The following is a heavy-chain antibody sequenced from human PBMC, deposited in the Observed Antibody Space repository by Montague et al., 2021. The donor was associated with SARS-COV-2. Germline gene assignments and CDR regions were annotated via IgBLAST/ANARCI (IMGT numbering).Heavy chain of an antibody. V-gene: IGHV6-1*01. J-gene: IGHJ4*02. CDR3: VRYSGWFYFDF. D-gene: IGHD6-19*01. Sequence: DYAPAVRGRLTVNPDASKNEFSLELNYVTPEDTAVYYCVRYSGWFYFDFWGQGTLVTVSS.